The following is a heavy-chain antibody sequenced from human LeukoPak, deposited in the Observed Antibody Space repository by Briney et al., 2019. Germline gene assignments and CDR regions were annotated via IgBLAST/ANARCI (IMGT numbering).Heavy chain of an antibody. CDR3: AKAGIAVPATPEY. Sequence: PGGSLRLSCAASGFTFSSYAMNWVRQAPGKGLEWVSVISSSGGTTYYSDSVKGRFIISRDNSKNTLYLQMNSLRGEDTAVYYCAKAGIAVPATPEYCGQRTQVTVSS. V-gene: IGHV3-23*01. D-gene: IGHD6-19*01. J-gene: IGHJ4*02. CDR2: ISSSGGTT. CDR1: GFTFSSYA.